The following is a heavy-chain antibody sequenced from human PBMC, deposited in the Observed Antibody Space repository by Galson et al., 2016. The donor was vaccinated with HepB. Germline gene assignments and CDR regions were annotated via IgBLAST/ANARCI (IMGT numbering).Heavy chain of an antibody. CDR1: GFTFSRYW. D-gene: IGHD3-9*01. CDR2: IKQDGSEK. CDR3: ARPILTALFDALHI. Sequence: SLRLSCAASGFTFSRYWMTWVRQAPGKGLERVANIKQDGSEKYYLDSVRGRFTISRDNAKNSLYLQMNGLRVEDTAVYYCARPILTALFDALHIWGQGTMVTVSS. V-gene: IGHV3-7*04. J-gene: IGHJ3*02.